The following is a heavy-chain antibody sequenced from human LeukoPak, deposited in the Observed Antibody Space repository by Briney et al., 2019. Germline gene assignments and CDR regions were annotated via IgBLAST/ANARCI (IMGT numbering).Heavy chain of an antibody. J-gene: IGHJ5*02. V-gene: IGHV1-8*01. CDR2: MNPNSGNT. Sequence: ASVKVSCKASGYTFTSYDINWVRQATGQGLEWMGWMNPNSGNTGYAQKFQGRVTMTRNTSISTAYMELSSLRSEDTAVYYCARDSLLWFGELLVARWFDPWGQGTLVTASS. D-gene: IGHD3-10*01. CDR3: ARDSLLWFGELLVARWFDP. CDR1: GYTFTSYD.